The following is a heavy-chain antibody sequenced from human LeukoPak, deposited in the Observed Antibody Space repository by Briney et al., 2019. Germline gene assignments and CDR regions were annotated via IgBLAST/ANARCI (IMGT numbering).Heavy chain of an antibody. V-gene: IGHV3-30-3*01. D-gene: IGHD3-22*01. CDR2: ISYDGSNK. CDR3: ARDCYSSGYYYEGLDY. Sequence: GRSLRLSCAASGFTFSSYAMHWVRQAPGKGLEWVAVISYDGSNKYYADSVKGRFTISRDNSKNTLYLQMNSLRAEDTAVYYCARDCYSSGYYYEGLDYWGQGTLVTVSS. CDR1: GFTFSSYA. J-gene: IGHJ4*02.